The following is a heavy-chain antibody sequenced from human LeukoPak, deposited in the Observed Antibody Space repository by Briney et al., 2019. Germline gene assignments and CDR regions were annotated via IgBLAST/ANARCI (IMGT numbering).Heavy chain of an antibody. CDR3: ARGWSYDY. J-gene: IGHJ4*02. CDR1: GFTFSSYE. CDR2: ISSRGNSR. Sequence: GGSLRLSCAASGFTFSSYEMSWVRQAPGKGLEWISCISSRGNSRYHSDSVKGRFTISRDNAKNSLYLQMNSLRAEDTAVYYCARGWSYDYWGQGALVTVSS. V-gene: IGHV3-48*03.